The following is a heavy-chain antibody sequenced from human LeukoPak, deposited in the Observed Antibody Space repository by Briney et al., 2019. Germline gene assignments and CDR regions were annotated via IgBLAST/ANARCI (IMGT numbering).Heavy chain of an antibody. CDR1: GGTFSSYA. CDR2: IIPILGIA. CDR3: AREDCSSTSCYNGMDV. Sequence: GASVTVSCKASGGTFSSYAISWVRQAPGQGLEWMGRIIPILGIANYAQKFQGRVTITADKSTSTAYMELSSLRSEDTAVYYCAREDCSSTSCYNGMDVWAKGPRSPSP. V-gene: IGHV1-69*04. J-gene: IGHJ6*02. D-gene: IGHD2-2*02.